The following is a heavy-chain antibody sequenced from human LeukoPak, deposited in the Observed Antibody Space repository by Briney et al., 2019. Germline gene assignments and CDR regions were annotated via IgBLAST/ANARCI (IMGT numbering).Heavy chain of an antibody. V-gene: IGHV3-21*01. J-gene: IGHJ6*03. CDR3: ARDLDGGTTYYDFWSGPYHYYYMDV. CDR2: ISSSSSYI. CDR1: GFTFSNFW. D-gene: IGHD3-3*01. Sequence: GGSLRLSCAASGFTFSNFWMSWVRQAPGKGLEWVSSISSSSSYIYYADSVKGRFTISRDNAKNSLYLQMNSLRAEDTAVYYCARDLDGGTTYYDFWSGPYHYYYMDVWGKGTTVTVSS.